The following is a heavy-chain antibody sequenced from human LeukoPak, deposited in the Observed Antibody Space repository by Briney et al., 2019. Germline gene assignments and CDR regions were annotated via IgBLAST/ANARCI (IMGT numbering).Heavy chain of an antibody. CDR1: GFTFGSLN. D-gene: IGHD3-3*01. J-gene: IGHJ4*02. CDR3: ARGSEWSNGVSDY. V-gene: IGHV3-21*01. CDR2: ISSSSSYI. Sequence: GGSLRLSCAASGFTFGSLNMNWVRQAPGKGLEWVSCISSSSSYIFYADSVKGRFTISRDNAKNSLYLQMNSLRADDTAEYYCARGSEWSNGVSDYWGQGTLVTVSS.